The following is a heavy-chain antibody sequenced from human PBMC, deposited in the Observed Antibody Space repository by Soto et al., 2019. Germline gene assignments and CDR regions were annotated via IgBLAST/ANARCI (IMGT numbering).Heavy chain of an antibody. V-gene: IGHV4-31*03. CDR1: GGSISRANYY. J-gene: IGHJ4*02. Sequence: QVQLQESGPGLVKPSQTLPLTCTVSGGSISRANYYWSWIRQHPGKGLEWIGSIYYSGNTYYNPSLKSRVTISVDTSNNQFSLKLNSVTAADTAVYYCARGDDYGDYPLGYWGQGTLVTVSS. D-gene: IGHD4-17*01. CDR3: ARGDDYGDYPLGY. CDR2: IYYSGNT.